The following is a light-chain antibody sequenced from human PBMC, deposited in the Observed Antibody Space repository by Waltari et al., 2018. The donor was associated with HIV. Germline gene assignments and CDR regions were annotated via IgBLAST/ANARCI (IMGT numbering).Light chain of an antibody. Sequence: DIVMTQSPDSLAVSLGARATVTCTSSRTVLYNRNYLAWYQQKPGQAPKVLIYWASTRAFGVPDRFSGSGSGTHFSLTISRVQADDVAIYYCQQYYTLRSTFGGGTKIEI. CDR3: QQYYTLRST. J-gene: IGKJ4*01. V-gene: IGKV4-1*01. CDR1: RTVLYNRNY. CDR2: WAS.